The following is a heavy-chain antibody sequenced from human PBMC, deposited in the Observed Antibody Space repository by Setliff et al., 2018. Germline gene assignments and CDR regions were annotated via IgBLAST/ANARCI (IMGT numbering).Heavy chain of an antibody. J-gene: IGHJ6*03. CDR2: INTNTGNP. V-gene: IGHV7-4-1*02. CDR1: GYTFTTYA. Sequence: ASVKVSCKASGYTFTTYAVSWMRQAPGQGPEWMGWINTNTGNPSYAQGFTGRFVFSLDTSVSTAYLQISSLKADDTAVYYCARASRYGTIRYRGDYYMDVWGKGTTVTV. D-gene: IGHD5-12*01. CDR3: ARASRYGTIRYRGDYYMDV.